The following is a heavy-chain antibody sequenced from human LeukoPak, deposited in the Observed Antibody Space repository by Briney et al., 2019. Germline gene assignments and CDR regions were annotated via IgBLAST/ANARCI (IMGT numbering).Heavy chain of an antibody. CDR3: ARERRDGYNYGPNFDY. Sequence: SQKVYCNASGGAFSRYAMSLVRPAPGQGLESLGGIIPLFGTANYAQQLKGRVTITTDESTSTAYMELSSLRSEDTAVYYCARERRDGYNYGPNFDYWAQGTLVTVSS. CDR1: GGAFSRYA. CDR2: IIPLFGTA. D-gene: IGHD5-24*01. V-gene: IGHV1-69*05. J-gene: IGHJ4*02.